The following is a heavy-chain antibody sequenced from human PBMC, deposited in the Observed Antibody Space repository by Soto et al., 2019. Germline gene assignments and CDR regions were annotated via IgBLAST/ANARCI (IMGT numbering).Heavy chain of an antibody. CDR3: ARDQKSYRIPKPIDL. J-gene: IGHJ5*02. CDR2: ISTTGAYI. V-gene: IGHV3-11*06. CDR1: GVTFTDYY. Sequence: RGSLRLSCTASGVTFTDYYMSWIRQTPEKGLEWLAHISTTGAYIKYADSVQGRLTISRDNAKNSLYLQLNSLRAEDTAIYYGARDQKSYRIPKPIDLWGQGTMRTVS. D-gene: IGHD2-2*02.